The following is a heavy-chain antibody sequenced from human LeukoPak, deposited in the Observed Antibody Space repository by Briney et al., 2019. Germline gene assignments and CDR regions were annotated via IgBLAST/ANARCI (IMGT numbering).Heavy chain of an antibody. CDR1: TFTFSNYA. J-gene: IGHJ4*02. CDR2: ISGSGGRC. V-gene: IGHV3-23*01. D-gene: IGHD6-19*01. Sequence: AGSLTLSCAASTFTFSNYALSCVRQAPGKGLEWVSLISGSGGRCAYADSVKGPFTISRDNSKSTLYVQMNSLKAEDTAVYYCAKHVWSSVWFFDYWGQGTLVTVSS. CDR3: AKHVWSSVWFFDY.